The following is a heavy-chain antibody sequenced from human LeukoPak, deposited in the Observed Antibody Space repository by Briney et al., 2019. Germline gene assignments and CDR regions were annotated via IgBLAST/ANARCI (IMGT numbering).Heavy chain of an antibody. V-gene: IGHV3-23*01. J-gene: IGHJ4*02. CDR1: GFSFSNYA. CDR3: AKWGDYDVLTGYYVSDY. D-gene: IGHD3-9*01. Sequence: GSLRLSCAASGFSFSNYAMSWVRQAPGKGLEWVSAITVSGGNTYYADSVKGRFTISRDNSKNTVFLQMNSLRAEDTAVYYCAKWGDYDVLTGYYVSDYWGQGTLVTVSS. CDR2: ITVSGGNT.